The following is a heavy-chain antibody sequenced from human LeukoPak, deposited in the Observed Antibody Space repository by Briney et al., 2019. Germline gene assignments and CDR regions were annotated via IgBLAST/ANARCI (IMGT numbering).Heavy chain of an antibody. V-gene: IGHV4-59*01. D-gene: IGHD3-10*01. CDR2: IHCSGST. CDR1: GPPISGYY. Sequence: SEALFLTCTGPGPPISGYYWTWIRQPPGKGLECIGYIHCSGSTYYNPALKCRVTISVDTSKNQFSLKVSSVTATDTALYYCARVLKAGNSGYYSDYWGPGTLVTVSS. CDR3: ARVLKAGNSGYYSDY. J-gene: IGHJ4*02.